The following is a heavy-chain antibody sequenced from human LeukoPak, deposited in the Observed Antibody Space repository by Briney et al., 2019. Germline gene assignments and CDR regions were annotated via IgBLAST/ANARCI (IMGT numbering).Heavy chain of an antibody. CDR1: GGSISGYY. D-gene: IGHD1/OR15-1a*01. Sequence: SETLSLTCTVSGGSISGYYWSWIRQPPGKGLEWIGYIYYSGSTNYNPSLKSRVTISVDTSKNQFSLKLSSVTAADTAVYYCAEYEGTDAFDISGEGTMVTVSS. CDR3: AEYEGTDAFDI. CDR2: IYYSGST. V-gene: IGHV4-59*01. J-gene: IGHJ3*02.